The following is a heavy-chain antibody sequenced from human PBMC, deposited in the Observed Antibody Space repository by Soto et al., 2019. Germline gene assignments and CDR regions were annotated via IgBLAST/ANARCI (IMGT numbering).Heavy chain of an antibody. CDR3: ARRNCSGGSCYDYFDY. CDR1: GYTFTSYG. J-gene: IGHJ4*02. D-gene: IGHD2-15*01. V-gene: IGHV1-18*01. Sequence: QVQLVQSGAEVKKPGASVKVSCKASGYTFTSYGISWVRQAPGQGLEWMGWISAYNGNTNYAQKLQGRVTMTTDTSTSTDYMELRSLRADDTAVYYCARRNCSGGSCYDYFDYWGQGTLVTVSS. CDR2: ISAYNGNT.